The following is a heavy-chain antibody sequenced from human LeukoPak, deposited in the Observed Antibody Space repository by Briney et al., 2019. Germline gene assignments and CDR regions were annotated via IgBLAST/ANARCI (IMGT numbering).Heavy chain of an antibody. CDR2: IRYDGNNK. CDR3: VKDNPLDY. J-gene: IGHJ4*02. D-gene: IGHD1-14*01. Sequence: GGSLRLSCAASGFIFTSYSMNWVRQAPGKGLEWVAFIRYDGNNKLYADSMKGRFTISRDNSKNTLYLHINSLRAEDTAVYYCVKDNPLDYWGQGTLVIVSS. CDR1: GFIFTSYS. V-gene: IGHV3-30*02.